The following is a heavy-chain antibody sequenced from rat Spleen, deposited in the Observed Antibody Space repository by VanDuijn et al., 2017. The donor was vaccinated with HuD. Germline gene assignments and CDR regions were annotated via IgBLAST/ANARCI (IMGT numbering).Heavy chain of an antibody. Sequence: EVQLVESGGGLVQPGRSLKLSCVASGFTFNNYWMTWIRQSPGKGLEWVASITNIAGRTHYPDSVKGRFTISRDIAKSTLFLQMNSLKSEDTATYYCTTGGLPYYFDYWGQGVMVTVSS. CDR1: GFTFNNYW. J-gene: IGHJ2*01. D-gene: IGHD1-4*01. CDR2: ITNIAGRT. CDR3: TTGGLPYYFDY. V-gene: IGHV5-31*01.